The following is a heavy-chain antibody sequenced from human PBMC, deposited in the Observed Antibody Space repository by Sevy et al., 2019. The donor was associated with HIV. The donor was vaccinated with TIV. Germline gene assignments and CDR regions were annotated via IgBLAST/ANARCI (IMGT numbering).Heavy chain of an antibody. CDR1: GDSLSNSGYY. CDR3: ARFPYGDYVDYFDY. D-gene: IGHD4-17*01. Sequence: SETLSLTCTVSGDSLSNSGYYWGWIRQPPGKGLVWIGNIYYSGSTHYNPSLKSRVTVSINTSKNQFSLKLSSVTAADTAVYFCARFPYGDYVDYFDYGGQGTLVTV. CDR2: IYYSGST. V-gene: IGHV4-39*01. J-gene: IGHJ4*02.